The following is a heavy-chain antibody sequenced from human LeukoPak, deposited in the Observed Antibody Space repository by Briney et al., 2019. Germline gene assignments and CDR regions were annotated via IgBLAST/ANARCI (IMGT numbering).Heavy chain of an antibody. Sequence: PSETLSLTCTVSGGSISSYYWSWIRQPPGKGLEWIGYVYYSGSTYYNPSLKSRVTISVDTSKNQFSLKLSSVTAADTAVYYCARQLRGNWNPAFDYWGQGTLVTVSS. D-gene: IGHD1-20*01. V-gene: IGHV4-59*08. J-gene: IGHJ4*02. CDR1: GGSISSYY. CDR3: ARQLRGNWNPAFDY. CDR2: VYYSGST.